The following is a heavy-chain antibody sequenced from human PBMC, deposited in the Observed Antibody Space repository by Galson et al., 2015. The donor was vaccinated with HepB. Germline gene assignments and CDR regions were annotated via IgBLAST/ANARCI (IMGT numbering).Heavy chain of an antibody. Sequence: SLRLSCAASGFTFSSYAMHWVRQAPGKGLEWVAVISYDGSNKYYADSVKGRFTISRDNSKNTLYLQMNSLRAEDTAVYYCARDRGEVIDMGIYFGYWGQGTLVTVSS. V-gene: IGHV3-30-3*01. J-gene: IGHJ4*02. CDR1: GFTFSSYA. CDR3: ARDRGEVIDMGIYFGY. D-gene: IGHD3-3*01. CDR2: ISYDGSNK.